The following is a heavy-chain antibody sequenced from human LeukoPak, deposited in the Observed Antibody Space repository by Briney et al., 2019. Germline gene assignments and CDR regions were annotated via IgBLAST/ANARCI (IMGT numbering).Heavy chain of an antibody. Sequence: PGGSLRLSCAASGFMFSDYFMSWIRQAPGKELESISYISSNSKYTKYADSVKGRFTISRDNAKKSLYPQMNSLRAEDTAVYYCARDNGNKYYFDYWGQGTLVTVSS. CDR1: GFMFSDYF. D-gene: IGHD2-8*01. V-gene: IGHV3-11*05. CDR2: ISSNSKYT. CDR3: ARDNGNKYYFDY. J-gene: IGHJ4*02.